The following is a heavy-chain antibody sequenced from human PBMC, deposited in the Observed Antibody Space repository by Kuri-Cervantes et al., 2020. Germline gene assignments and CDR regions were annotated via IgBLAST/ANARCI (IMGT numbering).Heavy chain of an antibody. D-gene: IGHD1-7*01. CDR2: IYTSGTT. J-gene: IGHJ4*02. CDR3: ARDRDNWNSGFDY. CDR1: GGSISSYY. V-gene: IGHV4-4*07. Sequence: GSLRLSCTVSGGSISSYYWSWIRQPAGKGLEWMGRIYTSGTTNYNPSLKSRVTMSVDTSKNQFSLKLSSVTAADTAVYYCARDRDNWNSGFDYWGQGTLVTVSS.